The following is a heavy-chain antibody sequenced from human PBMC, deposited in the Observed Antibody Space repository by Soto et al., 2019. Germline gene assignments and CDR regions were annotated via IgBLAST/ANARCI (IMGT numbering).Heavy chain of an antibody. CDR1: GGSVTSGNYY. Sequence: SETLSLTCTVSGGSVTSGNYYWSWIRQPPGKGLEWIGHIYYSGSTNYNPSLKSRVTISVDASKNQFSLKLSSVTAADTAIYYCARGPVVAPFVDYWGQGTLVTVSS. V-gene: IGHV4-61*01. D-gene: IGHD2-15*01. CDR2: IYYSGST. J-gene: IGHJ4*02. CDR3: ARGPVVAPFVDY.